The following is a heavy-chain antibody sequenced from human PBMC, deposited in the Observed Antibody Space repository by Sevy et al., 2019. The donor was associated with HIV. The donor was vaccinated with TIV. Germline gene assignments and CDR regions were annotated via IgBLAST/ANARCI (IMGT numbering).Heavy chain of an antibody. Sequence: SETMSLTCAVYVGSFSGYYWSWVRQPPGKGLEWIGEMNHSGKTNYNSSLKSRVTISVDTSKNQFSLRLTSVTAADTAVYYCVRAPVLGGMDVWGQGTSFTVSS. V-gene: IGHV4-34*01. CDR3: VRAPVLGGMDV. CDR1: VGSFSGYY. J-gene: IGHJ6*02. D-gene: IGHD1-26*01. CDR2: MNHSGKT.